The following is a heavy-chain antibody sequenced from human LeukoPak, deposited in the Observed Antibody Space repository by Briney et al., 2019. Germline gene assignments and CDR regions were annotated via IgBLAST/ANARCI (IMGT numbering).Heavy chain of an antibody. CDR2: ISSSGSTI. CDR3: ARLSYQLLSDAFDI. V-gene: IGHV3-48*03. Sequence: PGGSLRLSCAASGFTFSSYEMNWVRQAPGKGLEWVSYISSSGSTIYYADSVKGRFTISRDNAKNSLYLQMNSLRAEDTAVYYCARLSYQLLSDAFDIWGQGTMVTVSS. J-gene: IGHJ3*02. D-gene: IGHD2-2*01. CDR1: GFTFSSYE.